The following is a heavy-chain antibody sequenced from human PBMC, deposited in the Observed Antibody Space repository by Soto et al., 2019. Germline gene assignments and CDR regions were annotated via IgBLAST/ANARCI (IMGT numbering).Heavy chain of an antibody. D-gene: IGHD3-22*01. CDR2: ISGSGGNT. CDR1: GFSFSSYA. CDR3: AKDPYYYDTSGYSYYFDC. J-gene: IGHJ4*02. V-gene: IGHV3-23*01. Sequence: GGSLRLSCAASGFSFSSYAMSWVRQAPGKGLEWVSVISGSGGNTYYADSVKGRFTISRDNSKNTLYLQMNSLRAEDTAVYYCAKDPYYYDTSGYSYYFDCWGQGTLVTVSS.